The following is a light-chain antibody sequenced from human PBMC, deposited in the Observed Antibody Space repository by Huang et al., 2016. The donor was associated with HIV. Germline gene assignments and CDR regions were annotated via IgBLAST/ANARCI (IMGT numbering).Light chain of an antibody. CDR1: QSISIY. CDR2: AAS. J-gene: IGKJ2*01. V-gene: IGKV1-39*01. Sequence: DIQMTQSPSSLSASVGDRVTITCRASQSISIYLNWYQQKPGKAPNLLVYAASSLQSGVPSRFSSSGSGTDFTLTISSLQPEDFATYYCQQSYSTPRTFGQGTKLEIK. CDR3: QQSYSTPRT.